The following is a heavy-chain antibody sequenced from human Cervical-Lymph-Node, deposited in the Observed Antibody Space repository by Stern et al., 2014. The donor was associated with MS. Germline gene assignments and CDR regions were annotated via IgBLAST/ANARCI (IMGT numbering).Heavy chain of an antibody. CDR3: AKHACTGAACPFDL. J-gene: IGHJ4*02. D-gene: IGHD2-8*02. CDR2: VYYSGAT. CDR1: GDSISSYTHY. V-gene: IGHV4-39*01. Sequence: VQLVESGPGLVKPSETLSLTCAVSGDSISSYTHYWAWLRQPPGKGLEWIGSVYYSGATYYNPSLKSRVTISVATSKNPFSLGLNSVTAADTAVYYCAKHACTGAACPFDLWGQGTLVTVSS.